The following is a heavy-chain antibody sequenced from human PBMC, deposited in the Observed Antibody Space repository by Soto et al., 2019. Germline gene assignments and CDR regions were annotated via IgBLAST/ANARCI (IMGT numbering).Heavy chain of an antibody. Sequence: GPGPLPPSETLSLTCTVSGGSMNSHFWSWIRQPAGKGLEWIGHVHISGLTTYNPSLRSRVTLSLDPPKNQLSLKLTSVTAADTAVYYCARTSRFKTGHLDYWGQGTLVTVSS. J-gene: IGHJ4*02. D-gene: IGHD3-9*01. CDR2: VHISGLT. CDR3: ARTSRFKTGHLDY. CDR1: GGSMNSHF. V-gene: IGHV4-4*07.